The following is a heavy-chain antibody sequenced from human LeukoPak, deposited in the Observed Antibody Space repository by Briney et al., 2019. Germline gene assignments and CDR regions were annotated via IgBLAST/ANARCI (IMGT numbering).Heavy chain of an antibody. CDR1: GGSISSYY. J-gene: IGHJ6*03. Sequence: SETLSLTCTVSGGSISSYYWSWIRQPAGKGLEWIGRIYTSGSTNYNPSLKSRVTMSVDTSKNQFSLKLSSVTAADAAVYYCARDLRYQPSDFYFYYMDVWGKGTTVTVSS. V-gene: IGHV4-4*07. D-gene: IGHD2-2*01. CDR3: ARDLRYQPSDFYFYYMDV. CDR2: IYTSGST.